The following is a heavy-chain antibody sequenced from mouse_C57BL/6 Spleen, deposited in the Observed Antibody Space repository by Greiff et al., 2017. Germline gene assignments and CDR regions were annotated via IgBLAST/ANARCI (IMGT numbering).Heavy chain of an antibody. Sequence: VKLMESGAELMKPGASVKLSCKATGYTFTGYWIEWVKQRPGHGLEWIGEILPGSGSTNYNEKFKGKATFTADTSSNTAYMQLCSLTTEDSAIYYCARNKFITTVVAPFAYWGQGTLVTVSA. CDR2: ILPGSGST. CDR1: GYTFTGYW. CDR3: ARNKFITTVVAPFAY. J-gene: IGHJ3*01. D-gene: IGHD1-1*01. V-gene: IGHV1-9*01.